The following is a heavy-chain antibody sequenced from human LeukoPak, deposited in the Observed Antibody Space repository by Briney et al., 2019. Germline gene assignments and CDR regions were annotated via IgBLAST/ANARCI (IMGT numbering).Heavy chain of an antibody. CDR2: IRQDGTDK. CDR3: VRYSRSITPAY. V-gene: IGHV3-7*01. J-gene: IGHJ4*02. Sequence: GGSLRLSCAASGFTFSSYWMSWVRQAPGKGLEWVANIRQDGTDKQYVDSVKGRFTISRDNAKNSLFLQTDSLRAEDSAVYYCVRYSRSITPAYWGQGTLVTASS. CDR1: GFTFSSYW. D-gene: IGHD2-21*01.